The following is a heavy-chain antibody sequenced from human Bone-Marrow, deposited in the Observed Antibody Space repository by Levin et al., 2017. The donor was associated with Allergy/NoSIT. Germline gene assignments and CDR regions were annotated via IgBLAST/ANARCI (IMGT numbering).Heavy chain of an antibody. CDR1: GFTFSVYG. CDR3: AGEGALTSAGGDAFDI. Sequence: PGGSLRLSCAASGFTFSVYGMHWVRQAPGKGLDWVAYVSYTGGNEYYADSVKGRFTISRDNSKNTLFLQMNSLRPEDTAVYFCAGEGALTSAGGDAFDIWGQGTMVSVSS. V-gene: IGHV3-30*14. J-gene: IGHJ3*02. CDR2: VSYTGGNE.